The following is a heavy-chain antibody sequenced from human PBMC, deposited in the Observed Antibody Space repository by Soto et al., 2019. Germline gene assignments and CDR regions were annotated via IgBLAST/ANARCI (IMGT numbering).Heavy chain of an antibody. Sequence: VGSARIYCAASGCTFRSYDMSCVRQAPWKGLEWVSAISGSGGSTYYAASVKGRFTISRDNSKNTLYLQMNSLRAEDTAVYYCATQAHMITFGGVIIYWGQGTLVTVSS. J-gene: IGHJ4*02. CDR1: GCTFRSYD. CDR2: ISGSGGST. V-gene: IGHV3-23*01. CDR3: ATQAHMITFGGVIIY. D-gene: IGHD3-16*02.